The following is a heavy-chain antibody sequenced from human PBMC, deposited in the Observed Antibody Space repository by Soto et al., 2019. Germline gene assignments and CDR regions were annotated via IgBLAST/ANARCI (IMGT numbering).Heavy chain of an antibody. CDR2: MSGSGGST. V-gene: IGHV3-23*01. CDR1: VFTFSSYA. J-gene: IGHJ4*02. D-gene: IGHD2-15*01. Sequence: PVGSGRLSCAASVFTFSSYARSWVRQAPGKGLEWVSAMSGSGGSTYYADSVKGRFTISTDNSKNTLYMQINRFRAEHTAVYYCSQDPRRTGGSCCYFDYWGKGTLVSVS. CDR3: SQDPRRTGGSCCYFDY.